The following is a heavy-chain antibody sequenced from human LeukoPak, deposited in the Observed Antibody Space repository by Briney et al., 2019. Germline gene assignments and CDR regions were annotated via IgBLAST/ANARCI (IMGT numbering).Heavy chain of an antibody. CDR3: ARDHFGSGNFYSWWFDP. CDR2: IYTSGGT. D-gene: IGHD3-10*01. V-gene: IGHV4-61*02. Sequence: PSQTLSLTCTVSDDSFSSGDSYWSWIPQPAGRGLEWIGRIYTSGGTNYNPALEGRVTISVDTSKNQFSLRLTSVTAADTAVYYCARDHFGSGNFYSWWFDPWGQGTLVTVSS. CDR1: DDSFSSGDSY. J-gene: IGHJ5*02.